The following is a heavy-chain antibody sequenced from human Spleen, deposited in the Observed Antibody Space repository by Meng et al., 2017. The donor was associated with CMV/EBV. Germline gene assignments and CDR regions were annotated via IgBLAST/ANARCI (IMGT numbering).Heavy chain of an antibody. CDR2: IIPDNGDT. CDR3: ARVEISFDL. Sequence: ASVKVSCKASGYTFTDYYMHWVRQAPGQGLEWMGCIIPDNGDTNYAQNFQGRVTMTRDTSINTVYMELSSLRSDDTAVYYCARVEISFDLWGQGTLVTVSS. D-gene: IGHD3-3*01. J-gene: IGHJ4*02. V-gene: IGHV1-2*02. CDR1: GYTFTDYY.